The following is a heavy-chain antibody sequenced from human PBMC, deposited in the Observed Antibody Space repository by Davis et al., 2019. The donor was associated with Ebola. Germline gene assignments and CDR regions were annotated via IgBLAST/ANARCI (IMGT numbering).Heavy chain of an antibody. CDR2: VNDNGDRT. CDR3: VKDRSGSYAFDI. Sequence: GESLKISCSASGFTLSSSAMHWVRQAPGKGLEYVSGVNDNGDRTHYGDSVKGRFTISRDISKNTLYVQMSSLRAEDTALYYCVKDRSGSYAFDIWGQGTMVTVSS. J-gene: IGHJ3*02. V-gene: IGHV3-64D*08. D-gene: IGHD3-10*01. CDR1: GFTLSSSA.